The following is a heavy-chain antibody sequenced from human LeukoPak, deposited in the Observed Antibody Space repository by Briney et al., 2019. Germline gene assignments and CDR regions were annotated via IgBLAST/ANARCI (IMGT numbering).Heavy chain of an antibody. D-gene: IGHD5-18*01. CDR1: GFTFSSYA. V-gene: IGHV3-30-3*01. CDR3: ARDDHVDTAMGDIDY. CDR2: ISYDGSNK. Sequence: GRSLRLSCAASGFTFSSYAMHWVRQAPGKGLEWVAVISYDGSNKYYADSVKGRFTISRDNYKNTLYLQMNSLRAEDTAVYYCARDDHVDTAMGDIDYWGQGTLVTVSS. J-gene: IGHJ4*02.